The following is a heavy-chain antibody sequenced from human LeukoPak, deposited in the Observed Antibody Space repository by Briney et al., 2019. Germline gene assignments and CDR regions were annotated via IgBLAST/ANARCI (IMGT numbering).Heavy chain of an antibody. CDR3: ARRKDSGSQSHDY. J-gene: IGHJ4*02. CDR2: ISAGSGTI. CDR1: EFTFSIYG. Sequence: GGSLRLSCAVSEFTFSIYGMNWVRQAPGKGLEWVSYISAGSGTISYADSVKGRFAISRDNAQNSLYLQMNSLRAEDTAVYYCARRKDSGSQSHDYWGQGTLVTVSS. V-gene: IGHV3-48*01. D-gene: IGHD1-26*01.